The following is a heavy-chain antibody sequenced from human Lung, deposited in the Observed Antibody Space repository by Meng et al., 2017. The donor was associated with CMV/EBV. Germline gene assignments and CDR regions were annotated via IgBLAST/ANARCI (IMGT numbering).Heavy chain of an antibody. J-gene: IGHJ6*02. CDR2: IDGGNRT. CDR1: GFSFSNFA. Sequence: GEXXRISCAASGFSFSNFAVSWVRQAPGRGLEWVSNIDGGNRTFYARSVKGRFTISRDSSKNIVYLQMNSLRAEDTAVYFCAKDSHYPCGYGMDFWGQGTTVTVSS. V-gene: IGHV3-23*01. CDR3: AKDSHYPCGYGMDF. D-gene: IGHD3-22*01.